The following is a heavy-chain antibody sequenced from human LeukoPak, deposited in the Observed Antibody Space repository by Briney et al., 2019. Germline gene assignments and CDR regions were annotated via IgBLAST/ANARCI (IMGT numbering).Heavy chain of an antibody. CDR1: GFTFSSYA. V-gene: IGHV3-23*01. CDR2: ISGSGGST. D-gene: IGHD2-15*01. Sequence: PGGSLRLSCAASGFTFSSYAMSWVRQAPGKGLEWVSAISGSGGSTYYADSVKGRFTISRDNSKNTLYLQMNSLRAEDTAVYYCAKDRVRCSGGSCYFSKRYYFDYWGQGTLVTVSS. J-gene: IGHJ4*02. CDR3: AKDRVRCSGGSCYFSKRYYFDY.